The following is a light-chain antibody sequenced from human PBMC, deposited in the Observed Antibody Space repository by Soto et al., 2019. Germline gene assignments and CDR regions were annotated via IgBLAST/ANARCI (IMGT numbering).Light chain of an antibody. CDR2: DAS. CDR1: QSVGTY. Sequence: EIVLTQSPATLSLSPGERATLSCRASQSVGTYLAWYQQKPDQAPRLLIYDASNRATGIPARFSGSGSGTDFTLTISSLEPEDSAVYYCQQRHMWPITFGQGTRLEIK. J-gene: IGKJ5*01. V-gene: IGKV3-11*01. CDR3: QQRHMWPIT.